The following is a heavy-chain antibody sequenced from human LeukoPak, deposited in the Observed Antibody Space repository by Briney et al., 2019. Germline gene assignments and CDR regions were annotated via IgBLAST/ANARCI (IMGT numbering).Heavy chain of an antibody. V-gene: IGHV1-69*13. J-gene: IGHJ6*03. CDR3: ARGVLAAAGTEGLYYYYYMDV. Sequence: GASVKVSCKASGGTFSSYAISWVRQAPGQGLEWMGGIIPIFGTANYAQKFQGRVTITADESTSTAYMELSSLRSEDTAVYYCARGVLAAAGTEGLYYYYYMDVWGKGTTVTISS. CDR2: IIPIFGTA. D-gene: IGHD6-13*01. CDR1: GGTFSSYA.